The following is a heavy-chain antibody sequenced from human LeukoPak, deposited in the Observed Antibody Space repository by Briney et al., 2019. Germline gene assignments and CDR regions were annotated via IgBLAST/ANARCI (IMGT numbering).Heavy chain of an antibody. CDR1: GFTFSSYS. D-gene: IGHD1-26*01. J-gene: IGHJ5*02. Sequence: GGSLRVSCAASGFTFSSYSMNWVRQAPGKGLEWVSSISSSSSYIYYADSVKGRFTISRDNAKNSLYLQMNSLRAEDTAVYYCAKDRESYMGDNWFDPWGQGTLVTVAS. V-gene: IGHV3-21*01. CDR3: AKDRESYMGDNWFDP. CDR2: ISSSSSYI.